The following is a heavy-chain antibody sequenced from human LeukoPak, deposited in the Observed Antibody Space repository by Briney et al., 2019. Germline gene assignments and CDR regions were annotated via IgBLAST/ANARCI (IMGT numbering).Heavy chain of an antibody. CDR1: GGSISSYY. D-gene: IGHD3-10*01. J-gene: IGHJ6*02. CDR2: IYYSGST. V-gene: IGHV4-59*08. Sequence: SETLSLTCTVSGGSISSYYWSWIRQPPGKGLEWIGYIYYSGSTNYNPSLKSRVTISVDTSKNQFSLKLSSVTAADTAVYYCARRQYYGSGTNYYYYYGMDVWGQGTTVTVSS. CDR3: ARRQYYGSGTNYYYYYGMDV.